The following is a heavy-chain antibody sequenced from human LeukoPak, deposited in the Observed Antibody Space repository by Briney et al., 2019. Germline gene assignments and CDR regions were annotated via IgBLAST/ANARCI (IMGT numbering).Heavy chain of an antibody. J-gene: IGHJ4*02. D-gene: IGHD2-2*02. CDR1: GYRFTNYW. Sequence: GESLKISCQGFGYRFTNYWIGWVRQMPGKGLEWMGIMYPGDSDTRYSPSFQGQVTISADKSIGTAYLQWSSLKASDTAMYYCAIGGDSSTSCYRCFNYWGQGTLVTVSS. V-gene: IGHV5-51*01. CDR2: MYPGDSDT. CDR3: AIGGDSSTSCYRCFNY.